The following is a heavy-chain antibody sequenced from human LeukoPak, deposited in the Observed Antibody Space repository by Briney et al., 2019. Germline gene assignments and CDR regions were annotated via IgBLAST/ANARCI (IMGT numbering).Heavy chain of an antibody. Sequence: SETLSLTCAVYGGSFSGYYWSWIRQPPGKGLEWIGEINHSGSTNYNPSLKSRVTISVDTSKNQFSLKLSSVTAADTAVYYCARTAAHYDYVWGSYRPSSYYFDYWGQGTLVTGSS. D-gene: IGHD3-16*02. CDR2: INHSGST. CDR1: GGSFSGYY. CDR3: ARTAAHYDYVWGSYRPSSYYFDY. V-gene: IGHV4-34*01. J-gene: IGHJ4*02.